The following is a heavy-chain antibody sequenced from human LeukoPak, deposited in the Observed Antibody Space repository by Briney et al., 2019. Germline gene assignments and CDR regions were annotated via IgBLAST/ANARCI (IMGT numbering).Heavy chain of an antibody. J-gene: IGHJ3*02. Sequence: GASVKVSCTVSGYTLTELSMHWVRQAPGQGLEWMGWINPNSGGTNYAQKFQGRVTMTRDTSISTAYMELSRLRSDDTAVYYCARSFGDRDGYNKGSFDIWGQGTMVTVSS. CDR1: GYTLTELS. D-gene: IGHD5-24*01. CDR3: ARSFGDRDGYNKGSFDI. CDR2: INPNSGGT. V-gene: IGHV1-2*02.